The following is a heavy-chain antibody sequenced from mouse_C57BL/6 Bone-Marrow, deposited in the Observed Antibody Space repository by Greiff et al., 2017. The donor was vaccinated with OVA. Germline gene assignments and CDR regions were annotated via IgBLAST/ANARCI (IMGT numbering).Heavy chain of an antibody. CDR2: IDPENGDT. CDR1: GFNIKDDY. D-gene: IGHD1-1*01. Sequence: EVKLQESGAELVRPGASVKLSCTASGFNIKDDYMHWVKQRPEQGLEWIGWIDPENGDTEYASKFQGKATITADTSSNTAYLQLSSLTSEDTAVYYCTTSATVVGYAMDYWGQGTSVTVSS. V-gene: IGHV14-4*01. CDR3: TTSATVVGYAMDY. J-gene: IGHJ4*01.